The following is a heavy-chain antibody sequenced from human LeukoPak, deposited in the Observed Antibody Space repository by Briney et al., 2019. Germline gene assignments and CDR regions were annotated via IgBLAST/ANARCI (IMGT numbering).Heavy chain of an antibody. CDR3: AKSDDSSGYYSFDY. CDR1: GFTFSSYA. CDR2: SSGSGGNT. V-gene: IGHV3-23*01. J-gene: IGHJ4*02. D-gene: IGHD3-22*01. Sequence: GGSLRLSCAASGFTFSSYAMSWVRQAAGKGLVWVSSSSGSGGNTYYADSVKGRFTISRDNSKNTLYLQMNRLRAEDTAVYYCAKSDDSSGYYSFDYWGQGTLVTVSS.